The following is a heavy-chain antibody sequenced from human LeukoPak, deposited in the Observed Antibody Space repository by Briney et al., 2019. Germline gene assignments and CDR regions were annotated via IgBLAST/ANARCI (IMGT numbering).Heavy chain of an antibody. Sequence: SETLSLTCAVYGGSFSSYYWSWIRQPPGKGLEWIGEITHSGGTHYNPSLKSRVTISLDTSKSQFSLKLSSVTAADTAVYYCARVTRFNQFGELWFDYWGQGTLLTVSS. CDR3: ARVTRFNQFGELWFDY. J-gene: IGHJ4*02. V-gene: IGHV4-34*01. CDR1: GGSFSSYY. D-gene: IGHD3-10*01. CDR2: ITHSGGT.